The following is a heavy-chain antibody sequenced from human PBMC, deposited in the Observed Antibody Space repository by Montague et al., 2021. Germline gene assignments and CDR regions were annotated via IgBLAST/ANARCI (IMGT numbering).Heavy chain of an antibody. Sequence: SLRLSCAASGFTVRSNYMSWVRQAPGKGPEWVSIIYSDNSTYYADSVKGRFTIFRDNSKNTLYLQINSLRAEDTAVFYCARGGWQLSFDYWGQGTLVTVSS. D-gene: IGHD6-13*01. J-gene: IGHJ4*02. V-gene: IGHV3-66*01. CDR2: IYSDNST. CDR1: GFTVRSNY. CDR3: ARGGWQLSFDY.